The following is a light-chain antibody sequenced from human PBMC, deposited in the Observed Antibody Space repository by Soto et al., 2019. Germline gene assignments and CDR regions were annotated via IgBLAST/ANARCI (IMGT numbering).Light chain of an antibody. CDR1: QRVSSY. CDR2: DAS. V-gene: IGKV3-11*01. Sequence: EIVLTQSPATLSLSPGERATLSCRASQRVSSYLAWYQQKPGQAPRLLIYDASNRATGIPARFSGSGSGTDFTLTIGSVAPEDFAVYYCQQRSNWPPYTFGQGTKLEIK. CDR3: QQRSNWPPYT. J-gene: IGKJ2*01.